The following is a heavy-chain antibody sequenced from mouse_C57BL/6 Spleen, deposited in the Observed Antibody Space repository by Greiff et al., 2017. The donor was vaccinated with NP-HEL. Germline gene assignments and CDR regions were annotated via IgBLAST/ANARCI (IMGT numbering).Heavy chain of an antibody. Sequence: VQLKESGGGLVKPGGSLKLSCAASGFTFSDYGMHWVRQAPEKGLEWVAYISSGSSTIYYADTVKGRFTISRDNAKNTLFLQMTSLRSEDTAMYYCARPPSSYAMDYWGQGTSVTVSS. CDR1: GFTFSDYG. CDR2: ISSGSSTI. CDR3: ARPPSSYAMDY. J-gene: IGHJ4*01. V-gene: IGHV5-17*01.